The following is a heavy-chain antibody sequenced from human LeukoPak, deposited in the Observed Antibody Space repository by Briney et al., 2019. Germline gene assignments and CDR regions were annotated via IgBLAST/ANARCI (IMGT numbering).Heavy chain of an antibody. CDR3: ARSRATLDY. D-gene: IGHD1-26*01. J-gene: IGHJ4*02. Sequence: PSETLSLTCAVYGGSFSGYYWSWIRQPPGKGLEWIGEINHSGSTNYNPSLKSRVTISVDTSKNQFSLKLSSVTAADPAVYYCARSRATLDYWGQGTLVTVSS. V-gene: IGHV4-34*01. CDR2: INHSGST. CDR1: GGSFSGYY.